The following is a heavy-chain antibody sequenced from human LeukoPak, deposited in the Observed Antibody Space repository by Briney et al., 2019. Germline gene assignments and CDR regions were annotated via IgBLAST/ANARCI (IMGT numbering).Heavy chain of an antibody. Sequence: PGGSLRLSCAASGFTFSTYAMSWVRQAPGKGLEWVSVISGSGGSTFYADSVKGRFTISRDNSKNTLFLQMNSLRAEDTAVYFCAKTSGSYTSFDYWGQGTLVTVSS. CDR2: ISGSGGST. V-gene: IGHV3-23*01. CDR1: GFTFSTYA. CDR3: AKTSGSYTSFDY. D-gene: IGHD1-26*01. J-gene: IGHJ4*02.